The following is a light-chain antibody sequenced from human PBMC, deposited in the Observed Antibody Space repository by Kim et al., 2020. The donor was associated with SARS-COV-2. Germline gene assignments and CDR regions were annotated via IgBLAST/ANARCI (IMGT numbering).Light chain of an antibody. CDR1: NLRNYY. CDR2: NKD. Sequence: GQTVKITCQGDNLRNYYASWYQQKPGQAPLLVIYNKDRRPSGVPDRFSASSSGNTASLTITGAQAEDEADYYCNSRGVSDDYIVVFGGGTKVTVL. CDR3: NSRGVSDDYIVV. V-gene: IGLV3-19*01. J-gene: IGLJ2*01.